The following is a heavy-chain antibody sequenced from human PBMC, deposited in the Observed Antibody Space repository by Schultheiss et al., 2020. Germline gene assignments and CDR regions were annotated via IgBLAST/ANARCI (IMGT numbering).Heavy chain of an antibody. V-gene: IGHV3-11*01. Sequence: RGSLRLSCAASGFTFSDYYMSWIRQAPGKGLEWVSYISSSGSTIYYADSVKGRFTISRDNAKNSLYLQMNSLRAEDTAVYYCARDLGVGADAFDIWGQGTIVTVSS. CDR2: ISSSGSTI. CDR3: ARDLGVGADAFDI. D-gene: IGHD3-10*01. CDR1: GFTFSDYY. J-gene: IGHJ3*02.